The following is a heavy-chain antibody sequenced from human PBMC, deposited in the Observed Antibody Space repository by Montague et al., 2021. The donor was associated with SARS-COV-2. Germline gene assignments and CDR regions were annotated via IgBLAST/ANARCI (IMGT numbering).Heavy chain of an antibody. CDR3: ARPHTFYYESSGYYSN. J-gene: IGHJ4*02. CDR1: GFALSDYY. CDR2: ISHSSNTI. Sequence: SLRLSCAASGFALSDYYMAWIRQAPGKGLEWLAYISHSSNTIAYADSVKGRFTISRDNANNSVHLHMTNLRVEDTAVYYCARPHTFYYESSGYYSNWGQGAQVTVTS. V-gene: IGHV3-11*01. D-gene: IGHD3-22*01.